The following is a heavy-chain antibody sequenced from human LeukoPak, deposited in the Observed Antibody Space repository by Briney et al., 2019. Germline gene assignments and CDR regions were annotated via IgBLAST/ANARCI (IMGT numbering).Heavy chain of an antibody. Sequence: SETLSLTCTVSGGSISSSSYYWGWIRQPPGKGLEWIGSIYYSGSTYYNPSLKSRVTISVDTSKNQFSLKLSSVTAADTAVYYCASLVTAIQYYYYYYGMDVWGQGTTVTVSS. V-gene: IGHV4-39*07. J-gene: IGHJ6*02. CDR2: IYYSGST. CDR1: GGSISSSSYY. D-gene: IGHD2-21*02. CDR3: ASLVTAIQYYYYYYGMDV.